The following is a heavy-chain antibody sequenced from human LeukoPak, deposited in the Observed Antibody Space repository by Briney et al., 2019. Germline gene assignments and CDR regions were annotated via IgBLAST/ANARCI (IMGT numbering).Heavy chain of an antibody. Sequence: SETLSLTCTVSGGSISSYYWSWIRQPAGKGLEWIGRIYTSGSTNYNPSLKSRVTMSVETSKNQFSLKLSSVTAADTAVYYCARVGTVAGGGNWFDPWGQGTLVTVSS. CDR1: GGSISSYY. D-gene: IGHD3-16*01. V-gene: IGHV4-4*07. CDR2: IYTSGST. CDR3: ARVGTVAGGGNWFDP. J-gene: IGHJ5*02.